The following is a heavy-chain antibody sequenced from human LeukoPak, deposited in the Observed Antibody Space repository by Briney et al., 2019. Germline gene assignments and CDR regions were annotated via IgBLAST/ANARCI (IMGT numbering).Heavy chain of an antibody. CDR2: IHNNGGT. CDR1: GFSVSSEY. V-gene: IGHV3-53*01. D-gene: IGHD1-1*01. Sequence: GGSLTPSCAASGFSVSSEYMSWVRQAPGKGLEWVSVIHNNGGTYFADSVQGRFTMSRDNSKNTVSLQMNSLRADDTAMYYCASRTFVWGHGTMVTVSS. J-gene: IGHJ3*01. CDR3: ASRTFV.